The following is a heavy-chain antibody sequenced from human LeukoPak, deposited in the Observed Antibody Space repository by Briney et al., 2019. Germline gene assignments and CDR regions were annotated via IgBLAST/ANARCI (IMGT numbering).Heavy chain of an antibody. CDR2: ISGSGGST. CDR3: AKDFGGATMVVRSDPLGYYFDY. Sequence: GGSLRLSCAASGFTFSSYAMSWVRQAPGKGLEWVSAISGSGGSTYYADSVKGRFTVSRDNSKNTLYLQMNSLRAEDTAVYYCAKDFGGATMVVRSDPLGYYFDYWGQGTLVTVSS. V-gene: IGHV3-23*01. J-gene: IGHJ4*02. CDR1: GFTFSSYA. D-gene: IGHD4/OR15-4a*01.